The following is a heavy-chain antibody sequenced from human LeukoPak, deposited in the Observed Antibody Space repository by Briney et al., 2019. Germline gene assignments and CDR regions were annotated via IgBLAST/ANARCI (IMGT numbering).Heavy chain of an antibody. D-gene: IGHD3-22*01. V-gene: IGHV1-3*03. Sequence: GASVKVSCKASGYTFTSYPIHWVRQAPGQRLQWMGWINADSGDAKYSQEFQNRVTITRDTSASTAYMELRSLRSEDMAVYYCARGVYYYDPSDLDCWGQGTLVTVSS. J-gene: IGHJ4*02. CDR1: GYTFTSYP. CDR2: INADSGDA. CDR3: ARGVYYYDPSDLDC.